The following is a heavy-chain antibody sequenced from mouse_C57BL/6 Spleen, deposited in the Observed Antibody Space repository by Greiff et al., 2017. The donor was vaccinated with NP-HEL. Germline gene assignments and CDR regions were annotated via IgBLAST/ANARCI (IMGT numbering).Heavy chain of an antibody. D-gene: IGHD1-1*01. CDR3: ARQGLRTDYFDY. J-gene: IGHJ2*01. Sequence: EVQVVESGGDLVKPGGSLKLSCAASGFTFSSYGMSWVRQTPDKRLEWVATISSGGSYTYYPDSVKGRFTISRDNAKNTLYLQMSSLKSEDTAMYYCARQGLRTDYFDYWGQSTTLTVSS. CDR1: GFTFSSYG. CDR2: ISSGGSYT. V-gene: IGHV5-6*01.